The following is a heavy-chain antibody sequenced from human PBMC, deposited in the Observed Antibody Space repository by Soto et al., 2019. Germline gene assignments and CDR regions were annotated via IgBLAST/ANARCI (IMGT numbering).Heavy chain of an antibody. CDR2: IIPIFGTA. V-gene: IGHV1-69*13. J-gene: IGHJ6*02. Sequence: SVKVSCKASGGTLSSYASSWVRQAPGQGLEWMGGIIPIFGTANYEQKFQGRVTITADESTSTAYMELSSLRSEDTAVYYCARHGHFWSGFPNPGISYYYYGMDVWGQGTTVTVSS. CDR1: GGTLSSYA. CDR3: ARHGHFWSGFPNPGISYYYYGMDV. D-gene: IGHD3-3*02.